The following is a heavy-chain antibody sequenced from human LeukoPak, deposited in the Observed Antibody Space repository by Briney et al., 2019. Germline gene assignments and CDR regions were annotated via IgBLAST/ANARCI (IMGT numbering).Heavy chain of an antibody. CDR3: AKDPTTLYDFWSGYPDAFDI. J-gene: IGHJ3*02. V-gene: IGHV3-23*01. D-gene: IGHD3-3*01. Sequence: GGSLRLSCAASGFTFSNYVMSWVRQAPGKGLEWVSAISDGGSSTYFADSVKGRFTISRDNSKNTLSLQMNSLRAEDTAVYYCAKDPTTLYDFWSGYPDAFDIWGQGTMVTVSS. CDR2: ISDGGSST. CDR1: GFTFSNYV.